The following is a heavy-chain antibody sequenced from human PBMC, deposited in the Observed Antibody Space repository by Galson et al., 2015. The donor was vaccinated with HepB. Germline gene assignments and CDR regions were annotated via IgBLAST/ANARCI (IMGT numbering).Heavy chain of an antibody. Sequence: SLRLSCAAPGFTFSSYSMNWVRQAPGKGLEWVSSISGSSSYIYYADSVEGRFTISRDNAKNSLYLQMNSLRAEDTAVYYCAKDLGHSSSWYEDYYYGMDVWGQGTTVTVSS. D-gene: IGHD6-13*01. CDR3: AKDLGHSSSWYEDYYYGMDV. CDR2: ISGSSSYI. J-gene: IGHJ6*02. V-gene: IGHV3-21*01. CDR1: GFTFSSYS.